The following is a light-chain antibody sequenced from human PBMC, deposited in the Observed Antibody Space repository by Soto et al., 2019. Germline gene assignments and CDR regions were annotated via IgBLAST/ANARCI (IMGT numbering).Light chain of an antibody. CDR1: RSDVGGFNS. CDR3: SSYTSTMTNA. V-gene: IGLV2-14*03. Sequence: QSVLTQPASVSGSPGQSITISCTGTRSDVGGFNSVSWYQLRPGTAPKLILYDVVDRPSGVSYRFSGSKSGNTASLTISGLQAADEADYFCSSYTSTMTNAFGSGTKVTVL. J-gene: IGLJ1*01. CDR2: DVV.